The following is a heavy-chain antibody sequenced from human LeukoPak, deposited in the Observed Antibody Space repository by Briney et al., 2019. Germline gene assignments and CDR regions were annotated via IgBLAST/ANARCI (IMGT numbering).Heavy chain of an antibody. CDR3: ARGGSSSWYGWFDP. Sequence: PSETLSLTCAVYGASFSGYYWSWIRQPPGKGLEWIGEINHSGSTNYNPSLKSRVTISVDTSKNQFSLKLSSVTAADTAVYYCARGGSSSWYGWFDPWGQGTLVTVSS. J-gene: IGHJ5*02. D-gene: IGHD6-13*01. CDR1: GASFSGYY. CDR2: INHSGST. V-gene: IGHV4-34*01.